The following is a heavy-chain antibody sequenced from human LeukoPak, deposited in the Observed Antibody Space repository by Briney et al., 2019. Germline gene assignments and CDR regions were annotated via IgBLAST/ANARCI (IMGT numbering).Heavy chain of an antibody. CDR3: ERVPWYYDFWRGNSGWFDP. J-gene: IGHJ5*02. V-gene: IGHV1-8*03. CDR1: GYTFTSYD. CDR2: MNPNSDNT. D-gene: IGHD3-3*01. Sequence: ASVKVSCKASGYTFTSYDINWVRQATGQGLEWMGWMNPNSDNTGYAQKFQGRVTITRNTSISTAYMELSSLRSEDTAVYYCERVPWYYDFWRGNSGWFDPWGQGTLVTVSS.